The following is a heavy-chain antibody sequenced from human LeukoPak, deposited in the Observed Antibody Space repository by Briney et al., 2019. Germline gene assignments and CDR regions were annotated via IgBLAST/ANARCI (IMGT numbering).Heavy chain of an antibody. CDR3: ARRPLVGGIDS. V-gene: IGHV4-34*01. Sequence: SETLSLTCAVYGGSFSGYYWTWIRQPPGKGLEWIGDINHSGSTNYNPSLKSRVTISVDTSKNQFSLELRSVTAADTAVYYCARRPLVGGIDSWGQGTLVTVSS. CDR2: INHSGST. J-gene: IGHJ4*02. D-gene: IGHD1-26*01. CDR1: GGSFSGYY.